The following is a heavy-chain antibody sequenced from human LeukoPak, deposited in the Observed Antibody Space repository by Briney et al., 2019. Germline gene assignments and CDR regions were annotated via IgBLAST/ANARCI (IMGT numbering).Heavy chain of an antibody. CDR1: VYTFTNYG. CDR3: ARTVAGGGYWYFDL. D-gene: IGHD6-19*01. J-gene: IGHJ2*01. V-gene: IGHV1-18*01. Sequence: ASVKVFCKASVYTFTNYGLTWVRQAPGQGLEWMGWISVYNDKSNYAQKFQGRVTMTADTSTRTAYLELRSLRSVDTAVYYCARTVAGGGYWYFDLWGRGTLVTFSS. CDR2: ISVYNDKS.